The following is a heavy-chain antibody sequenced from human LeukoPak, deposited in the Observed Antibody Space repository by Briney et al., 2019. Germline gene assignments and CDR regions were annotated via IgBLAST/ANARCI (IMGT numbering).Heavy chain of an antibody. V-gene: IGHV4-30-2*01. J-gene: IGHJ5*02. CDR1: GDSISSGGYY. CDR2: IYHSGST. CDR3: ARVGATYSSSWYSFDP. D-gene: IGHD6-13*01. Sequence: SETLSPTCTVSGDSISSGGYYWSWIRQPPGKGLEWIGYIYHSGSTYYNPSLKSRVTISVDRSKNQFSLKLSSVTAADTAVYYCARVGATYSSSWYSFDPWGQGTLVTVSS.